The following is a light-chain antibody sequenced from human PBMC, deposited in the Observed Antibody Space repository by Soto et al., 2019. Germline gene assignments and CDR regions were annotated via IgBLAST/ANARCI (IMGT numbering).Light chain of an antibody. CDR1: QSVSSSD. CDR3: QQYGSSLYT. J-gene: IGKJ2*01. Sequence: EIVLTQSPGTLSLSPGERATLSCRASQSVSSSDLAWYQQKPGQAPRLLIYDASSRATGIPDRFSGSGSGTDFNLTISRLQPQDFAVYYCQQYGSSLYTFGQGTKLEIK. CDR2: DAS. V-gene: IGKV3-20*01.